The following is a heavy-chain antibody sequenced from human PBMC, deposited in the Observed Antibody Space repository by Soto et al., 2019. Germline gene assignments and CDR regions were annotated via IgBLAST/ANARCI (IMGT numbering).Heavy chain of an antibody. D-gene: IGHD5-12*01. V-gene: IGHV1-3*05. J-gene: IGHJ4*02. CDR1: GYTFTNYA. Sequence: QVQLVQSGAEEKKPGASVKVSCKASGYTFTNYATHWVRQAPGQRLEWMGWINAGNGNTKDSQKFQGRVTSTRDTSASTAYMELSSLRSEDTAVYYCARVSGYYLPDYWGQGTLVTVSS. CDR3: ARVSGYYLPDY. CDR2: INAGNGNT.